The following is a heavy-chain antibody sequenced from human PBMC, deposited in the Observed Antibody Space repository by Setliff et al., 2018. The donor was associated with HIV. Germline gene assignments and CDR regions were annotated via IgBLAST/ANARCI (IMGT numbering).Heavy chain of an antibody. CDR1: GDSITSNY. V-gene: IGHV4-59*08. J-gene: IGHJ6*03. Sequence: SETLSLTCTVSGDSITSNYWTWIRQPPGKGLEWIGYIDDSGSTKYNPSLDSRVSITVDTSKNQFSLKLTSVTAADTAVYYCARGATLLPGYSDRWECFYMDVWGKGTTVTVSS. CDR3: ARGATLLPGYSDRWECFYMDV. D-gene: IGHD5-12*01. CDR2: IDDSGST.